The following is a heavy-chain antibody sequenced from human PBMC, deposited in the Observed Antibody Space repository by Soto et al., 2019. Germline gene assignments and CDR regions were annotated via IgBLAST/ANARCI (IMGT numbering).Heavy chain of an antibody. CDR1: GGSFSGYY. CDR2: INHSGST. CDR3: ARDPQSTFDY. Sequence: QVQLQQWGAGLLKPSETLSLTCAVYGGSFSGYYWSWIRQPPGKGLEWIGEINHSGSTNYNPSLKSRVTISVDTSKNQFSLKLSSVTAAATAVYYCARDPQSTFDYWGQGTLVTVSS. J-gene: IGHJ4*02. V-gene: IGHV4-34*01.